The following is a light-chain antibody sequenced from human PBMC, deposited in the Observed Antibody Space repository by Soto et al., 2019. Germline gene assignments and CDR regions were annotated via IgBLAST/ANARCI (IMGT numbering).Light chain of an antibody. CDR3: GSYTYSSTPYV. J-gene: IGLJ1*01. CDR2: EVS. Sequence: QSALTQPASVSGSPGQSITISCTGTSSDVGGYNYVSWYQQHPGKAPKLMIYEVSNRPSGVSNRFSGSKSGNTASLTISGLQAEDEADYYCGSYTYSSTPYVFGTGTKLTVL. V-gene: IGLV2-14*01. CDR1: SSDVGGYNY.